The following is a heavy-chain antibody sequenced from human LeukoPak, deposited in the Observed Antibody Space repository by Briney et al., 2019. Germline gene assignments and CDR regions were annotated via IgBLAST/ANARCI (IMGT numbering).Heavy chain of an antibody. CDR2: IYYSGST. V-gene: IGHV4-59*01. CDR1: GGSISSYY. D-gene: IGHD3-22*01. J-gene: IGHJ4*02. Sequence: SETLSLTCTVSGGSISSYYWSWTRQPPGKGLEWIGYIYYSGSTNYNPSLKSRVTISVDTSKNQFSLKLSSVTAADTAVYYCASLTYDSSGYYSYWGQGTLVTVSS. CDR3: ASLTYDSSGYYSY.